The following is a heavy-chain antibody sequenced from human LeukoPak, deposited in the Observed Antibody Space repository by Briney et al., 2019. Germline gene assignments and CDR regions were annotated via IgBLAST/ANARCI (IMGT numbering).Heavy chain of an antibody. CDR3: ATPRLLGYYYYVMDV. J-gene: IGHJ6*02. CDR1: GYTFTSYD. CDR2: TNLNSGNT. V-gene: IGHV1-8*01. D-gene: IGHD2-15*01. Sequence: GASVKVSCKASGYTFTSYDIIWVRQAAGQGREWMGWTNLNSGNTGYAQKFQGRVTMTRTTSISTAYMELSSLRSEDTAVYYFATPRLLGYYYYVMDVWGQGTTVTVSS.